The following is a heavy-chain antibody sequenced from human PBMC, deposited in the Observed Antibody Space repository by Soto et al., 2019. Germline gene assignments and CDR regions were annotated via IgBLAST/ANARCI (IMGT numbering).Heavy chain of an antibody. D-gene: IGHD1-26*01. CDR1: GFTFSNDW. Sequence: EVQLVESGGGLVQSGGSLRLSCAASGFTFSNDWMHWVRQAPGKGLVWVSRVSFDEITTNYADSVKGRFTVSRDNAKNTLFLRMNSLRVEDTAVYYCARGRRGAYYFDYWGQGTLVTVSS. CDR2: VSFDEITT. V-gene: IGHV3-74*01. CDR3: ARGRRGAYYFDY. J-gene: IGHJ4*02.